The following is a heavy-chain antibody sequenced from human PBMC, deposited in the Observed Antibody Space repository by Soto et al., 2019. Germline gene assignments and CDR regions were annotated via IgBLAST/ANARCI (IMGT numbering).Heavy chain of an antibody. CDR1: GFTFSSYW. Sequence: GGSLRLSCAASGFTFSSYWMSWVRQAPGKGLEWVANIKQDGSEKYYVDSVKGRFTISRDNAKNSLYLQMNSLRAEDTAVYYCARGGDSGYDTFDYWGQGTLVTVSS. CDR3: ARGGDSGYDTFDY. D-gene: IGHD5-12*01. V-gene: IGHV3-7*01. J-gene: IGHJ4*02. CDR2: IKQDGSEK.